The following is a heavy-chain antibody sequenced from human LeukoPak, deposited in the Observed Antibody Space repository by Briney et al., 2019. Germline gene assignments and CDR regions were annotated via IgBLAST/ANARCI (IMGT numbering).Heavy chain of an antibody. J-gene: IGHJ4*02. CDR1: GFTFSSYW. D-gene: IGHD3-16*02. Sequence: GGSLRLSCAASGFTFSSYWMSWVRQAPGKGLEWVANIEQDGSEKYYVDSVKGRFTISRDNAKNSLYLQMNSLRAEDTAVYYCAREGYYDYVWGSYRRYYFDYWGQGTLVTVSS. V-gene: IGHV3-7*01. CDR2: IEQDGSEK. CDR3: AREGYYDYVWGSYRRYYFDY.